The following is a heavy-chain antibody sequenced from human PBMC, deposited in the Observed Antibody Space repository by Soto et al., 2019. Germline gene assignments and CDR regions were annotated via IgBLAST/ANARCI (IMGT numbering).Heavy chain of an antibody. CDR1: GFTFDDYA. Sequence: TGGSLRLSCAASGFTFDDYAMHWVRLPPGKGLEWVSRISWNSDIIDYADSVKGRFTISKDTSKNQVVLTMTNMDPVDTATYYCARIARYVYYYGMDVWGQGTTVTVSS. J-gene: IGHJ6*02. D-gene: IGHD3-16*01. V-gene: IGHV3-9*01. CDR2: ISWNSDII. CDR3: ARIARYVYYYGMDV.